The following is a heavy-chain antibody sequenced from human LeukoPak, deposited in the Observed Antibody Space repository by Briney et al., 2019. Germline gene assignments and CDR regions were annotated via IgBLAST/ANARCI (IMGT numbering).Heavy chain of an antibody. D-gene: IGHD3-10*01. Sequence: PGGSLRLSCAASGFTVSSNYMSWVRQAPGRGLEGVSVIYSGGSTYYADSVKGRFTISRDNSKNTLYLQMYSLRAEDTAVYYCAILWFGTDQFDYWGQGTLVTVSS. CDR1: GFTVSSNY. V-gene: IGHV3-66*04. J-gene: IGHJ4*02. CDR2: IYSGGST. CDR3: AILWFGTDQFDY.